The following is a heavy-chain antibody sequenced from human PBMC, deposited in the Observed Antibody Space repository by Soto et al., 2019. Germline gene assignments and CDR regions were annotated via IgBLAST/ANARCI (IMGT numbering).Heavy chain of an antibody. CDR2: IIPIFGTA. CDR1: GGTFSSYA. J-gene: IGHJ6*02. D-gene: IGHD6-19*01. Sequence: QVQLVQSGAEVTKPGSSVKVSCKASGGTFSSYAFSWVRQAPGQGLEWMGGIIPIFGTANYAQKFQGRVTVTADESTSTAYMELSSLRSEDTAVYYCARGYSSGGCVSYYGMDVWGQGTTVTVSS. V-gene: IGHV1-69*01. CDR3: ARGYSSGGCVSYYGMDV.